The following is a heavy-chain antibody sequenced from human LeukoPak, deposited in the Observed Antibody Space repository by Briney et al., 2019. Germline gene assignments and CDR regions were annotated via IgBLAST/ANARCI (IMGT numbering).Heavy chain of an antibody. CDR3: AREQGAGSGDDY. D-gene: IGHD3-10*01. V-gene: IGHV3-74*01. CDR2: INSDGSST. Sequence: GGSLRLSCAASGFTFSSYWMHWVRQAPGKGLVWVSRINSDGSSTSYVDSVKGRFTTSRDNAKNTLFLQMNSLRAEDTAVYYCAREQGAGSGDDYWGQGTLVTVSS. CDR1: GFTFSSYW. J-gene: IGHJ4*02.